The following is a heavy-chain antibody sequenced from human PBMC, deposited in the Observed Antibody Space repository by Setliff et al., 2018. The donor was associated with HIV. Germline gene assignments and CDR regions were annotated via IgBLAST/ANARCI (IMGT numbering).Heavy chain of an antibody. D-gene: IGHD3-10*01. J-gene: IGHJ6*03. CDR3: ARDRVELFWDGELNYMDV. Sequence: HPGGSLRLSCATSGFSFSRYAMHWVRQAPGKGLEWVAVIWDDGSNKYYADSVKGRFTIFRDNSKNTLYLQMNSLRAEDTAVYYCARDRVELFWDGELNYMDVWGKGTTVTVSS. CDR2: IWDDGSNK. CDR1: GFSFSRYA. V-gene: IGHV3-33*01.